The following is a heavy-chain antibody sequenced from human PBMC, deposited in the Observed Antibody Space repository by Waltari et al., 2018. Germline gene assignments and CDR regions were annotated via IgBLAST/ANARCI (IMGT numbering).Heavy chain of an antibody. CDR2: IIPILGMA. CDR3: ARDEGQLERRDGAFDI. Sequence: QVQLVQSGAEVRKPGSSVKVSCRAAGGAFNTYPPSWVRQAPGQGHEWMGRIIPILGMANYAQKFQGRVTITADKSTSTAYMELSSLRSEDTAIYYCARDEGQLERRDGAFDIWGQGTMVTVSS. J-gene: IGHJ3*02. V-gene: IGHV1-69*04. CDR1: GGAFNTYP. D-gene: IGHD1-1*01.